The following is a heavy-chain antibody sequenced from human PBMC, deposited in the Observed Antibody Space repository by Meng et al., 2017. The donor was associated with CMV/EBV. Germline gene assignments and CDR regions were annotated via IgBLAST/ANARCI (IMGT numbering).Heavy chain of an antibody. J-gene: IGHJ4*02. CDR1: GFTVSSNY. CDR2: IYSGGST. V-gene: IGHV3-53*01. Sequence: GESLKISCAASGFTVSSNYMSWVRQAPGKGLEWVSVIYSGGSTYYADSVKGRFTISRDDSKNTLYLQMNSLKTEDTAVYYCTTRNQWELLEYWGQGTLVTVSS. D-gene: IGHD1-26*01. CDR3: TTRNQWELLEY.